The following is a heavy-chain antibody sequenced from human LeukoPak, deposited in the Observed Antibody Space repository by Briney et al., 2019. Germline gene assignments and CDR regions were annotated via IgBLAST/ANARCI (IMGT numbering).Heavy chain of an antibody. CDR2: IYYSGST. CDR3: GGDGGGGATGGGGFDY. Sequence: PSETLSLTCTVSGGSISSYYWSWIRQPPGKGLEWIGYIYYSGSTNYNPSLKSRVTISVDTSKNQFSLKLSSVTAADTAVYYCGGDGGGGATGGGGFDYWGQGTLVTVSS. CDR1: GGSISSYY. V-gene: IGHV4-59*01. D-gene: IGHD1-26*01. J-gene: IGHJ4*02.